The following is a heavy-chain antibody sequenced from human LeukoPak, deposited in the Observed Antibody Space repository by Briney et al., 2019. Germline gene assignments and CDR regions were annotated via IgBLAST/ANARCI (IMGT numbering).Heavy chain of an antibody. CDR1: GGSISSGGYS. Sequence: PSETLSLTCAVSGGSISSGGYSWSWIRQPPGKGLEWIGEINHSGSTNYNPSLKSRVTISVDTSKNQFSLKLSSVTAADTAVYYCARSGLYYDILTGYRNDGNMDAWGKGTTVTISS. V-gene: IGHV4-34*01. J-gene: IGHJ6*03. CDR2: INHSGST. CDR3: ARSGLYYDILTGYRNDGNMDA. D-gene: IGHD3-9*01.